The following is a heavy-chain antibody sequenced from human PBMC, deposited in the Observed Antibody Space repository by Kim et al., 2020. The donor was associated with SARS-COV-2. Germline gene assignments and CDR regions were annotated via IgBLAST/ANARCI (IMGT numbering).Heavy chain of an antibody. J-gene: IGHJ4*02. Sequence: YDITVKVRITINPDTSKNQFSQQLTSVTPEDTAVYYCARDRQRAGTGVDYWGQGTLVTVSS. D-gene: IGHD6-19*01. CDR3: ARDRQRAGTGVDY. V-gene: IGHV6-1*01.